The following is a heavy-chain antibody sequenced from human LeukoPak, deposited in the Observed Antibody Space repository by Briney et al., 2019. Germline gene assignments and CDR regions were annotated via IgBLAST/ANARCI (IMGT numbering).Heavy chain of an antibody. V-gene: IGHV2-5*02. D-gene: IGHD5-18*01. CDR3: AHSQVFSYGSFHDAYDI. J-gene: IGHJ3*02. CDR1: GVSLSTSGVG. CDR2: IYWDDDS. Sequence: GSGPTLVKPTQTLTLTCSLSGVSLSTSGVGVGWIRQPPGKALEWLALIYWDDDSRYSPSLKSRLTIAKDTSKNQVVLTLTNMDSVDTATYYGAHSQVFSYGSFHDAYDIWGLGMLVTVSS.